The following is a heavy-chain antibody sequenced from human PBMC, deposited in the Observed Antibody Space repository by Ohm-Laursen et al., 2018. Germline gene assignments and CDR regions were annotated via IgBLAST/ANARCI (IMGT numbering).Heavy chain of an antibody. D-gene: IGHD6-13*01. CDR1: GFTFSSYG. CDR3: AKGGVSSSWYFDY. CDR2: ISYDGSNK. Sequence: SLRLSCAASGFTFSSYGMHWVRQAPGKGLEWVAVISYDGSNKYYADSVKGRFTISRDNSKNTLYLQMNSLRAEDTAVYYCAKGGVSSSWYFDYWGQGTLVTVSS. J-gene: IGHJ4*02. V-gene: IGHV3-30*18.